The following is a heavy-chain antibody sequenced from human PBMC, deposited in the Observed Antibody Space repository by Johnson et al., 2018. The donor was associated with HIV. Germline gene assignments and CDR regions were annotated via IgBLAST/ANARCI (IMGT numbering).Heavy chain of an antibody. J-gene: IGHJ3*02. CDR1: GFTFDDYG. CDR2: INWNGGST. Sequence: VQVVESGGGVVQPGRSLRLSCAASGFTFDDYGMSWVRQAPGKGLEWVSGINWNGGSTGYADSVKGRFTISRDNAKNSLYLQMNSLRAEDTALYYCASFLSGWYWVGAFDIWGQGTMVTVSS. D-gene: IGHD6-19*01. CDR3: ASFLSGWYWVGAFDI. V-gene: IGHV3-20*04.